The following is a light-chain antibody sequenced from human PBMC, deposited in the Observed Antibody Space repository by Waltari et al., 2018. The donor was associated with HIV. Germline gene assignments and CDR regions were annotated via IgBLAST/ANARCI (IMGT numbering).Light chain of an antibody. Sequence: QSALTQPASVSGSPGQSITISCTGTSRDVGSYHLFSWYQQHPGKAPKLMIYEVSKRPSGVSNRFSGSKSGNTASLTISGLQAEDEADYYCCSYAGSSTLVFGGGTKLTVL. CDR1: SRDVGSYHL. CDR2: EVS. J-gene: IGLJ2*01. V-gene: IGLV2-23*02. CDR3: CSYAGSSTLV.